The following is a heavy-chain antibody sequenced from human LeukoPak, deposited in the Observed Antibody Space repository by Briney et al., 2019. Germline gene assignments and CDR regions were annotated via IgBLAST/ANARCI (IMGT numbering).Heavy chain of an antibody. V-gene: IGHV4-30-2*01. J-gene: IGHJ6*04. CDR3: ATETTSPYYGMDV. Sequence: SETLSLTCAVSGGSISSGGYSWSWIRQPPGNGLEWIGYIYHSGSTYYNPSLKSRVTISVDRSKNQFSLKLSSVTAADTAVYYCATETTSPYYGMDVWGKGTTVTVSS. D-gene: IGHD1-14*01. CDR1: GGSISSGGYS. CDR2: IYHSGST.